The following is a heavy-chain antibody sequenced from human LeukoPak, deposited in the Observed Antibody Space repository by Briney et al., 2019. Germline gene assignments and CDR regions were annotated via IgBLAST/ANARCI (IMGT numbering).Heavy chain of an antibody. J-gene: IGHJ4*02. CDR1: SGSISSYY. CDR3: ARAYWGGGSFDY. Sequence: PSETLSLTCTVSSGSISSYYWSWIRQPPGKGQEWIGYISYSGSTKYNPSLKSRVTISIDTSKKQFSLNLSSVTAADTAVYYCARAYWGGGSFDYWGQGTLVTVSS. D-gene: IGHD2-8*02. CDR2: ISYSGST. V-gene: IGHV4-59*08.